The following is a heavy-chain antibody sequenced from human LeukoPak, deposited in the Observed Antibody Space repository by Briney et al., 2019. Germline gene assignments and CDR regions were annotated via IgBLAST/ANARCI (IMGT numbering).Heavy chain of an antibody. CDR2: IYYSGST. J-gene: IGHJ4*02. CDR3: ARGRGYCSSTSCANFDY. V-gene: IGHV4-59*01. CDR1: GGSISSYY. Sequence: SETLSLTCTVSGGSISSYYWSWIRQPPGKGLHWVGHIYYSGSTNYNPSLKSRVTISGDTSKNHFSLNLSSVTAADTAVYYCARGRGYCSSTSCANFDYWGQGTLVTVSS. D-gene: IGHD2-2*01.